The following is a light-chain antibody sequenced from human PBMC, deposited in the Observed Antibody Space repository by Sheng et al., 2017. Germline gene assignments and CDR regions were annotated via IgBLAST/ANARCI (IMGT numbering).Light chain of an antibody. Sequence: DIQMTQSPSSLSASVGDRVTITCRASQSIITYLNWYQQKPGKAPELLFYAASTLQSGVPSRFSGSGSGTDFTLTISSLQPEDFATYYCQQSYSTPWTFGQGTKWKSN. CDR3: QQSYSTPWT. CDR2: AAS. CDR1: QSIITY. V-gene: IGKV1-39*01. J-gene: IGKJ1*01.